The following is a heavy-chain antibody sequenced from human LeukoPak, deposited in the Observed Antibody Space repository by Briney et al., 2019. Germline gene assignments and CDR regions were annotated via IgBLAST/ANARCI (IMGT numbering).Heavy chain of an antibody. V-gene: IGHV3-21*01. CDR3: ARDLLAARPRYYFDY. J-gene: IGHJ4*02. Sequence: GGSLRLSCAASGFTFSSYSMNWVRQAPEKGLEWVSSISSSSSYIYYADSVKGRFTISRDNAKNSLYLQMNSLRAEDTAVYYCARDLLAARPRYYFDYWGQGTLVTVSS. D-gene: IGHD6-6*01. CDR2: ISSSSSYI. CDR1: GFTFSSYS.